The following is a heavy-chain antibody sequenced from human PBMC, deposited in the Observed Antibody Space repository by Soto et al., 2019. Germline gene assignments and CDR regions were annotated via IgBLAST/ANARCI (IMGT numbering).Heavy chain of an antibody. Sequence: QVQLVQSGAEVKKPGSSVKVSCKASGGTFSSYAISWVRQAPGQGLEWMGGIIPIFCTANYAQKFQGRVTITADESTSTAYMELSSLRSEDTAVYYCAGGLGVGYYYDSSGYYPDDYWGQGTLVTVSS. CDR3: AGGLGVGYYYDSSGYYPDDY. V-gene: IGHV1-69*01. D-gene: IGHD3-22*01. CDR1: GGTFSSYA. CDR2: IIPIFCTA. J-gene: IGHJ4*02.